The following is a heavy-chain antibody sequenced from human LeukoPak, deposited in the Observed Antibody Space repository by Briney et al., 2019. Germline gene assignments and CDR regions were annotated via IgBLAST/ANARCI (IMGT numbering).Heavy chain of an antibody. Sequence: SETLSLTCTVSGGSISSYYWSWIRQPPGKGLEWIGYIYYSGSTNYNPSLKSRVTISVDTSKNQFSLKLSSVTAADAAVYYCARGGGGWYYFDYWGQGTLVTVSS. CDR1: GGSISSYY. V-gene: IGHV4-59*01. J-gene: IGHJ4*02. CDR2: IYYSGST. CDR3: ARGGGGWYYFDY. D-gene: IGHD6-19*01.